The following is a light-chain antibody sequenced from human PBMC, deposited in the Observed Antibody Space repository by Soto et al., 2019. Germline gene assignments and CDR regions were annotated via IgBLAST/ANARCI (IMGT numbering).Light chain of an antibody. CDR2: GAF. V-gene: IGKV3-15*01. CDR3: QQYNDRPLT. CDR1: QSVSSN. Sequence: EIVLTQSPGSLSLSPRERATLSCRASQSVSSNLAWYQQKPGQAPSLLIYGAFTRATGIPARFSGTGSGTEFTLTISSLQSEDFALYYCQQYNDRPLTFGQGTKVDIK. J-gene: IGKJ1*01.